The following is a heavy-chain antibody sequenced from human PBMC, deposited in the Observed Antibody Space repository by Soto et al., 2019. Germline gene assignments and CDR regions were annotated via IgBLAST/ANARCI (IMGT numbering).Heavy chain of an antibody. CDR3: ARDSGYGSGTSVNHRLDY. V-gene: IGHV1-2*02. D-gene: IGHD3-10*01. J-gene: IGHJ4*01. CDR2: INPNSGGT. Sequence: ASVKVSCKTSGYTFTAYYIHWLRQAPGQGLEWMGWINPNSGGTNSAQKFQGRVTLTWDTSISTAYMDLSRLRSDDTALYYCARDSGYGSGTSVNHRLDYWGHGTLVTVSS. CDR1: GYTFTAYY.